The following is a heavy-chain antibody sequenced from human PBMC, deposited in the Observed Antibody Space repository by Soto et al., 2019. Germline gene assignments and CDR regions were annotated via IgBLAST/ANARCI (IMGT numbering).Heavy chain of an antibody. CDR1: GFTFSRYA. J-gene: IGHJ4*02. CDR2: ISGSGGST. CDR3: AKDLAYSNLPPSPIGS. V-gene: IGHV3-23*01. Sequence: PGGSLRLSCAAPGFTFSRYAMNWVRQAPGKGLEWVSAISGSGGSTNYADSVKGRFTISRDNSKNTLYLLMNSLRAEDTAVYYCAKDLAYSNLPPSPIGSWGQGTLVTVSS. D-gene: IGHD6-13*01.